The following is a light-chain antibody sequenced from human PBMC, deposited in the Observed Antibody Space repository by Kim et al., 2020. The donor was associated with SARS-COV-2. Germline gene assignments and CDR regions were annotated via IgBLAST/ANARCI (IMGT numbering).Light chain of an antibody. CDR2: RNN. CDR1: SSNIGSNY. CDR3: AAWDDSLSGPV. Sequence: VLTQPPSASGTPGQRVTISCSGSSSNIGSNYVYWYQQLPGTAPKLLIYRNNQRPSGVPDRFSGSKSGTSASLAISGLRSEDEADYYCAAWDDSLSGPVFGGGTQLTVL. J-gene: IGLJ3*02. V-gene: IGLV1-47*01.